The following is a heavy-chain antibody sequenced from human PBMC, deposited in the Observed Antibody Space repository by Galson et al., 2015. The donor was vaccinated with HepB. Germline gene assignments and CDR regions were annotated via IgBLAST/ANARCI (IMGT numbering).Heavy chain of an antibody. CDR2: ISWDGDIL. J-gene: IGHJ4*02. CDR3: VNGHGMSTSLDS. Sequence: SLRLSCAASGFTFDDYSMHWVRQAPGKALEWVSHISWDGDILEYANSVRGRFTISRDNSKNSLYLQMNSLKSEDTAFYYCVNGHGMSTSLDSWGQGTLVTVSS. V-gene: IGHV3-43*01. CDR1: GFTFDDYS. D-gene: IGHD5/OR15-5a*01.